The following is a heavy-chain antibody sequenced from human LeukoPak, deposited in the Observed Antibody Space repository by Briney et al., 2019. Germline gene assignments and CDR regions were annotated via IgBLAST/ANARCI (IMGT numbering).Heavy chain of an antibody. V-gene: IGHV1-18*01. CDR1: GYTFTSYG. J-gene: IGHJ5*02. Sequence: ASVTVSCKASGYTFTSYGITWVRQAPGQGLEGMGWISAYNGNTNYAQKLQGRVTMTTDTSTSTAYMELRSLRSDDTAVYYCARANMVRGVGSFFDRNWFDPWGQGTLVTVSS. CDR2: ISAYNGNT. CDR3: ARANMVRGVGSFFDRNWFDP. D-gene: IGHD3-10*01.